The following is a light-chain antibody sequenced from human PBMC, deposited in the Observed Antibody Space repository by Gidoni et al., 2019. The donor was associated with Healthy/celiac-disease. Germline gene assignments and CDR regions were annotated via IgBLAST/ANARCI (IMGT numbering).Light chain of an antibody. CDR3: QQYNSYSPWT. J-gene: IGKJ1*01. V-gene: IGKV1-5*01. CDR1: QSISSW. Sequence: DIQMTQSPSTLSASVGDRVTITCRASQSISSWLAWYQQKPGKAPKLLIYDASSLESGVPSRFSGSGSGKEFTLTISSLQPDDFATYYCQQYNSYSPWTFXQXTKVEIK. CDR2: DAS.